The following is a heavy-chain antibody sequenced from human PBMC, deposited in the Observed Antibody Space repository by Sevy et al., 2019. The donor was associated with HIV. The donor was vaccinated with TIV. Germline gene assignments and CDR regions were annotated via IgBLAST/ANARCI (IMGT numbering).Heavy chain of an antibody. V-gene: IGHV4-34*01. J-gene: IGHJ4*02. Sequence: SETLSLTCAVNGGSLSNYYWSWIRQSPGKGLEWIGEINPGGSTTYNPSLKSRVIISVDTSKNQFSLKLTSVTAADAAVYYCAKRNVVLVVTTTSEYFDSWGQGTLVTVSS. D-gene: IGHD4-4*01. CDR2: INPGGST. CDR3: AKRNVVLVVTTTSEYFDS. CDR1: GGSLSNYY.